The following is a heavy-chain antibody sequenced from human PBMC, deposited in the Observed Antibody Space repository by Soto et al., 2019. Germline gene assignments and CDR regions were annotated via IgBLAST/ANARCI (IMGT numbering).Heavy chain of an antibody. CDR1: GFTFSSYG. J-gene: IGHJ6*02. D-gene: IGHD6-13*01. CDR2: ISYDGSNK. Sequence: QVQLVESGGGVVQPGRSLRLSCAASGFTFSSYGMHWVRQAPGKGLEWVAVISYDGSNKYYADSVKGRFTISRDNSKNTLYLQMNSLRAEDTAVYYCAEGRGSIAAAGPNYYYYGMDVWGQGTTVTVSS. CDR3: AEGRGSIAAAGPNYYYYGMDV. V-gene: IGHV3-30*18.